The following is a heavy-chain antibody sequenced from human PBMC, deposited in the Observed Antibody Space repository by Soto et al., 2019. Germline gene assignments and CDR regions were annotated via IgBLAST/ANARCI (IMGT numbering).Heavy chain of an antibody. CDR1: GFSLNTSGVG. CDR2: IYGNDDQ. Sequence: QITLKESGPTLVKPTQTLTLTCTFSGFSLNTSGVGVGWVRQPPGKALEWLALIYGNDDQGYNLFLKNSLTITKDTSRDQVVLTMTNVDPVDTATYYCAHANNWDYRTPYYFDYWGQGTLVTVS. J-gene: IGHJ4*02. V-gene: IGHV2-5*01. CDR3: AHANNWDYRTPYYFDY. D-gene: IGHD1-7*01.